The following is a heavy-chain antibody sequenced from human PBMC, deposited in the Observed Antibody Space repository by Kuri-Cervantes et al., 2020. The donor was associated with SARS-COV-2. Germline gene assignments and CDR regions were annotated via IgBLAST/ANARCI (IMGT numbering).Heavy chain of an antibody. CDR3: ARRTAEYCDGTRGSYEYYFDY. CDR2: INHTGSA. J-gene: IGHJ4*02. Sequence: GSLRLSCGGYGGSFSDYYWTWIRQPPMKGLEWIGEINHTGSATYNPSLKSRVTISVDTSKNLFSLKLTSVPAADTAVYYCARRTAEYCDGTRGSYEYYFDYWGQGTLVTVSS. V-gene: IGHV4-34*01. D-gene: IGHD2-21*01. CDR1: GGSFSDYY.